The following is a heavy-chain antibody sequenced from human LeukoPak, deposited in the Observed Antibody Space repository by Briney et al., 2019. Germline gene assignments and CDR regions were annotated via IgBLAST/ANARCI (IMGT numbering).Heavy chain of an antibody. D-gene: IGHD3-22*01. V-gene: IGHV4-30-2*01. J-gene: IGHJ3*02. Sequence: SQTLSLTCAVSGGSISSGGYPWSWIRQPPGKGLEWIGYIYHSGSTYYNPSLKSRVTISVDRSKNQFSLKLSSVTAADTAVYYCARSYDGDAFDIWGQGTMVTVSS. CDR3: ARSYDGDAFDI. CDR2: IYHSGST. CDR1: GGSISSGGYP.